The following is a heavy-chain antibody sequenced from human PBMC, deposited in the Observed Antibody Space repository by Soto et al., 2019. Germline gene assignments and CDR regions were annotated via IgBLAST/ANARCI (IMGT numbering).Heavy chain of an antibody. D-gene: IGHD3-9*01. J-gene: IGHJ4*02. CDR1: GFTFRTFV. Sequence: EVQLLESGGGLVQPGGSLRLSCAASGFTFRTFVMNWVRQAPGKGLEWVSAIGGSGGATFYADSVKGRCTISRVNSKNKLYIQMNNLRAEDTALYYCAKGRNYNIVTGQPAFDYWGQGTLVTVSS. V-gene: IGHV3-23*01. CDR2: IGGSGGAT. CDR3: AKGRNYNIVTGQPAFDY.